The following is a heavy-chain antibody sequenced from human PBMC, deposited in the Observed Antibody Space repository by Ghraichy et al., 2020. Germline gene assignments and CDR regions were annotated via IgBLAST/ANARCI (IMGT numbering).Heavy chain of an antibody. CDR3: ARASLGYYSRTNWFDP. V-gene: IGHV4-34*01. CDR1: GGSFSGYY. J-gene: IGHJ5*02. CDR2: INHSGST. Sequence: SETLSLTCAVYGGSFSGYYWSWIRQPPGKGLEWIGEINHSGSTNYNPSLKSRVTISVDTSKNQFSLKLSSVTAADTAVYYCARASLGYYSRTNWFDPWGQGTLVTVSS. D-gene: IGHD4-11*01.